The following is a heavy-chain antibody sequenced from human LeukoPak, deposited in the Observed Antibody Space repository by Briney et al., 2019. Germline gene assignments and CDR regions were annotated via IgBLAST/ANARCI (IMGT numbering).Heavy chain of an antibody. CDR2: VSGSGGIT. CDR3: AKTIVATAPIYYFDY. Sequence: PGGSLRLSCAASGFTFSSYVIHWVRQAPGKGLEWVSAVSGSGGITYYADSAKGRFTISRDNSKNTLYLQMNSLRAEDTAVYYCAKTIVATAPIYYFDYWGQGTLVTVSS. CDR1: GFTFSSYV. D-gene: IGHD5-12*01. V-gene: IGHV3-23*01. J-gene: IGHJ4*02.